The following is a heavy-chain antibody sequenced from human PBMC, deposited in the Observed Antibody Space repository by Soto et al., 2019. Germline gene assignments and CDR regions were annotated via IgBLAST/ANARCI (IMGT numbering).Heavy chain of an antibody. J-gene: IGHJ6*03. CDR3: AKAKIGYCSSTSCYSYYYYMDV. D-gene: IGHD2-2*03. V-gene: IGHV3-9*01. CDR2: ISWNSGSI. CDR1: WFTFVDFA. Sequence: PGGSPRLSRAASWFTFVDFAVHWVRQAPGKGLEWVSGISWNSGSIGYADSVKGRFTISRDNAKNSLYLQMNSLRAEDTALYYCAKAKIGYCSSTSCYSYYYYMDVWGKGTTVTVSS.